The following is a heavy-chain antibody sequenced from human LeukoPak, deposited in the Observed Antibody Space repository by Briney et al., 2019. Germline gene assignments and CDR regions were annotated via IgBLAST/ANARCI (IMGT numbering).Heavy chain of an antibody. Sequence: PGESLKFSCKGSGYRFTSSSIGGVRQMPGKGLNWMGIIYPGDSDTRYSPSFQGQVTISADKSISTAYLQWSSLKASDTAMYYCATPLYSGSYYPFDYWGQGTLVTVSS. CDR1: GYRFTSSS. CDR2: IYPGDSDT. CDR3: ATPLYSGSYYPFDY. V-gene: IGHV5-51*03. D-gene: IGHD1-26*01. J-gene: IGHJ4*02.